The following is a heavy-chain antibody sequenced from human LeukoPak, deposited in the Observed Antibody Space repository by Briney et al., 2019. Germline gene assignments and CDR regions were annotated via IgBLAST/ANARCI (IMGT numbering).Heavy chain of an antibody. J-gene: IGHJ4*02. Sequence: GGSLRLLYAASGFTFNSYAMSWVRQAPGKGLEWVSAISGSGGSTYYADPVKGRFTISRDNSKNTLYLQMNSLRAEDTAVYYCAKDWVYSSGWEAFDDWGQGTLVTVSS. CDR3: AKDWVYSSGWEAFDD. CDR2: ISGSGGST. D-gene: IGHD6-25*01. V-gene: IGHV3-23*01. CDR1: GFTFNSYA.